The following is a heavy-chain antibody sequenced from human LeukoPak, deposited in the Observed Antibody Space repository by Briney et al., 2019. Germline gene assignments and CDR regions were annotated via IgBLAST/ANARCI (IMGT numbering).Heavy chain of an antibody. CDR3: ARGGRTNYDFWSGYYPDDY. J-gene: IGHJ4*02. CDR1: GYTFSNYG. D-gene: IGHD3-3*01. CDR2: ISGYNGNT. Sequence: ASVKVSCKASGYTFSNYGITWVRQAPGQGLEWMGWISGYNGNTNFAQKLQGRVSMTTDTSTYTSDMELRSLRSDDTAVYYCARGGRTNYDFWSGYYPDDYWGQGTLVTVSS. V-gene: IGHV1-18*01.